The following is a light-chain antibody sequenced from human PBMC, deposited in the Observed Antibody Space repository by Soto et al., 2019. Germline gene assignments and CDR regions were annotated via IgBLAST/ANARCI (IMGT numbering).Light chain of an antibody. CDR3: SSYTRSSTYV. J-gene: IGLJ1*01. V-gene: IGLV2-14*01. CDR2: EVS. CDR1: SSDVGGYNY. Sequence: QSALTQPASVSGSPRQSITISCTGTSSDVGGYNYVSWYQHHPGKAPKLMIYEVSNRPPGVSNRFSGSKSGNTASPTISGLQAEDEADYYCSSYTRSSTYVFGTGTKVTVL.